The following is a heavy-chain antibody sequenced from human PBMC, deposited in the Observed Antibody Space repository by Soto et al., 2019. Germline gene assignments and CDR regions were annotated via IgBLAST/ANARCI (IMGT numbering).Heavy chain of an antibody. Sequence: GGSLRLSWAASGFTFSDYYMTWIRQAPGKGLEWASYISSSGSGIYYPDSMKGRFTISRDSAKKSLYLQMSSLRAEDTAVYYSARAFSHYFDIWGQGTMATVSS. CDR3: ARAFSHYFDI. CDR2: ISSSGSGI. CDR1: GFTFSDYY. J-gene: IGHJ3*02. V-gene: IGHV3-11*01.